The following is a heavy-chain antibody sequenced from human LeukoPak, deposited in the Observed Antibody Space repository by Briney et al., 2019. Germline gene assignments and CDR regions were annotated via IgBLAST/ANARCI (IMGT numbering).Heavy chain of an antibody. Sequence: ASETLSLTCAVSGYSISSGYYWGWIRQPPGKGLEWIRGIYHSGSTYYNPSLKSRVTISVDTSKNQFSLKLSSVTAADTAVYYCARLTLGEKYLDYWGQGTLVTVSS. J-gene: IGHJ4*02. CDR2: IYHSGST. CDR3: ARLTLGEKYLDY. D-gene: IGHD3-10*01. CDR1: GYSISSGYY. V-gene: IGHV4-38-2*01.